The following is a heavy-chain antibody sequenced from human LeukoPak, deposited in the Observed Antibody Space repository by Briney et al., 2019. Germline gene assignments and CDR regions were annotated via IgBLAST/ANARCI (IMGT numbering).Heavy chain of an antibody. Sequence: GGSLRLSCAGSGFTFRSYSMNWVRQAPGKGLEWVSYISSSSGSTIYYADSVKGRFTISRDNAKNSLYLQMNSLRAEDTAVYYCARSATYYYDSSGYYYDYWGQGTLVTVSS. J-gene: IGHJ4*02. CDR2: ISSSSGSTI. CDR1: GFTFRSYS. D-gene: IGHD3-22*01. CDR3: ARSATYYYDSSGYYYDY. V-gene: IGHV3-48*04.